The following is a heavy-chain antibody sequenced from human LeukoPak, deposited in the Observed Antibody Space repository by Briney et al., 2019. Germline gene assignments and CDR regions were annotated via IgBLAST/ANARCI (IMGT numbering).Heavy chain of an antibody. D-gene: IGHD3-10*01. V-gene: IGHV3-23*01. J-gene: IGHJ5*02. CDR1: GFTFSTFA. CDR2: IFPSGGEI. CDR3: AKDQRSYYASRSHYRGGNWFDP. Sequence: PGGSLRLSCAASGFTFSTFAMIWVRQPPGKGLEWVSSIFPSGGEIHYADSVKGRFTISRDNSKNTVYVQMNSLRAEDTAVYYCAKDQRSYYASRSHYRGGNWFDPWGQGTLVTVSS.